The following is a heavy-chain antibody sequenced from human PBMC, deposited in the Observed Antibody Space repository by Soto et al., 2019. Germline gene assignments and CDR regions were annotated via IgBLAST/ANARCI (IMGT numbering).Heavy chain of an antibody. V-gene: IGHV1-69*13. CDR2: IIPIFGTA. D-gene: IGHD6-19*01. CDR1: GGTFSSYA. Sequence: SVKVSCKASGGTFSSYAISWVRQAPGQGLEWMGGIIPIFGTANSAQKFQGRVTITADESTSTAYMELSSLRSEDTAVYYCARERIAVAGMYGMDVWGQGTTVTVSS. J-gene: IGHJ6*02. CDR3: ARERIAVAGMYGMDV.